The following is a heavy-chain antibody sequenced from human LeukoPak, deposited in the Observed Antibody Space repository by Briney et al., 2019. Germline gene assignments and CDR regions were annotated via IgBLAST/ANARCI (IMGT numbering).Heavy chain of an antibody. V-gene: IGHV3-7*01. CDR1: GFTFSSYW. CDR3: ARAPYSGGWYLMY. Sequence: GGSLRLSCAASGFTFSSYWMTWVRQALGKGLEWVANIRQDGNEQYYMDSVKGRFTISRDNAKNSLFLQMNGLTAEDTAVYYCARAPYSGGWYLMYWGQGTLVTVSS. J-gene: IGHJ4*02. CDR2: IRQDGNEQ. D-gene: IGHD6-19*01.